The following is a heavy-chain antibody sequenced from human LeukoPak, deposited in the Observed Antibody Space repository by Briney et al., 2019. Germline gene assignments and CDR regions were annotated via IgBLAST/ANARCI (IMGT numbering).Heavy chain of an antibody. J-gene: IGHJ5*02. D-gene: IGHD6-13*01. Sequence: GESLKISCKGSGYSFTSYWIGWVRQMPGKGLEWMGIIYPGDSDTRYSPSFQGQVTISADKSISTANLQWSSLKASDTAMYYCARHSSRGSWYNWFDPWGQGTLVTVSS. CDR2: IYPGDSDT. V-gene: IGHV5-51*01. CDR1: GYSFTSYW. CDR3: ARHSSRGSWYNWFDP.